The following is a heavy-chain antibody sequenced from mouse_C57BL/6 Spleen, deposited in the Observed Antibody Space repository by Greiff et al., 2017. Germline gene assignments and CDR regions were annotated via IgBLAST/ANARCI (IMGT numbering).Heavy chain of an antibody. CDR1: GYTFTSYW. D-gene: IGHD1-1*01. CDR3: ARPYSYGRGNYFDY. V-gene: IGHV1-64*01. CDR2: IHPNSGST. J-gene: IGHJ2*01. Sequence: QVQLQQPGAELVKPGASVTLSCKASGYTFTSYWMHWVKQRPGQGLEWIGMIHPNSGSTNYNEKFTSKATLSVDKSSSTAYMQLSSLTSEDSAVYYCARPYSYGRGNYFDYWGQGTTLTVSS.